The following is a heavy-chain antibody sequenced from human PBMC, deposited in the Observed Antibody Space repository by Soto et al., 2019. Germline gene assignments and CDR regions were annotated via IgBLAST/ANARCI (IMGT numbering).Heavy chain of an antibody. Sequence: QVQLQESGPGLVEPSETLSLTCAVSGGSISETYWWSGVRQPPGKGLEWIGEISYRGTTHYNPSLRSRDTISMDTYRNLITLTLISVTSSDSASYYCSRHIGVTGTRGFDYWGQGTLVTVSS. V-gene: IGHV4-4*02. CDR3: SRHIGVTGTRGFDY. J-gene: IGHJ4*02. CDR2: ISYRGTT. CDR1: GGSISETYW. D-gene: IGHD6-19*01.